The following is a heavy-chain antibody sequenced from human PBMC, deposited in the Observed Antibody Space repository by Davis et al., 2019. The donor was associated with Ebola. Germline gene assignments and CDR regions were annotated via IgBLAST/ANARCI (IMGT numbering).Heavy chain of an antibody. J-gene: IGHJ4*02. CDR3: ARKTYFDY. Sequence: YYADSVKGRFTISRDNSKNTLYLQMNSLRAEDTAVYYCARKTYFDYWGQGTLVTVSS. V-gene: IGHV3-30*01.